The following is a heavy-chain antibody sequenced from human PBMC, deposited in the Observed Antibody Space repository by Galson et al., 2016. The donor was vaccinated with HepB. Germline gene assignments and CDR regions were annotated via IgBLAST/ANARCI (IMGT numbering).Heavy chain of an antibody. CDR1: GFTFSSYA. Sequence: SLRLSCAASGFTFSSYAMTWVRQAPGKGLEWVSSIDTSDSTTSYADSEGRFTISRDNSKNTLYLQMYSLRAEDTAVYYCAKGRGAGYSGCEWNFGYWGQGSLVTVSS. J-gene: IGHJ4*02. CDR3: AKGRGAGYSGCEWNFGY. V-gene: IGHV3-23*01. CDR2: IDTSDSTT. D-gene: IGHD5-12*01.